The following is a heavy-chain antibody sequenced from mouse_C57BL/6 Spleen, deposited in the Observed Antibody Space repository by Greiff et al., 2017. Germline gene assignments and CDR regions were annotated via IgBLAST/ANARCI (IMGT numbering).Heavy chain of an antibody. CDR3: ARIYYGYDDALDY. J-gene: IGHJ2*01. D-gene: IGHD2-2*01. CDR1: GFTFSDYG. CDR2: ISSGSSTI. V-gene: IGHV5-17*01. Sequence: DVKLVESGGGLVKPGGSLTLSCAASGFTFSDYGMHWVRQAPEKGLEWVAYISSGSSTIYYADTVKGRFTISRDNAKNTLFLQMTSLRSEDTAMYYCARIYYGYDDALDYWGQGTPLTVSS.